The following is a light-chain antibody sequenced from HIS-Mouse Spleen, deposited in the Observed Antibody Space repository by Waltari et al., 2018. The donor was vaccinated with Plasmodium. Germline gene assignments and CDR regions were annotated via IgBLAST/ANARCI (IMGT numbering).Light chain of an antibody. CDR3: SSYAGSNNLV. CDR1: SSDVGGYNY. Sequence: QSALTQPPSASGSPGQSVTISCTGTSSDVGGYNYVSLYPPHPGKAPKLMLYEVSKRPSGIPDRFAGSKTGNTSSLTVSGLQAGNEADYYCSSYAGSNNLVFGGGTKLTVL. J-gene: IGLJ2*01. V-gene: IGLV2-8*01. CDR2: EVS.